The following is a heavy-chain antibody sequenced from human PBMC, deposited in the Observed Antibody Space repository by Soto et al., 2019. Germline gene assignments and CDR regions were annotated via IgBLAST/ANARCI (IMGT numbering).Heavy chain of an antibody. D-gene: IGHD2-15*01. CDR1: GGSISSGDYY. CDR3: ARGYCSGGSCSNFDY. Sequence: QVQLQETGPGLVKPSQTLSLTCTVSGGSISSGDYYWSWIRQPPGKGLEWIGYIYYSGSTYYNPSLKSRVTISVDTSKNQFSLKLSSVTAADTAVYYCARGYCSGGSCSNFDYWGQGTLVTVSS. J-gene: IGHJ4*02. V-gene: IGHV4-30-4*01. CDR2: IYYSGST.